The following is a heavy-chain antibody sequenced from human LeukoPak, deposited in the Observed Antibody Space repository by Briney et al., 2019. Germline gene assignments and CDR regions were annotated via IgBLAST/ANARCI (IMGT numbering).Heavy chain of an antibody. V-gene: IGHV1-69*05. CDR3: ARDVIGGDQYYYYMDV. J-gene: IGHJ6*03. D-gene: IGHD4-17*01. Sequence: GASVKVSCKASGGTFSSYAISWVRQAPGQGLEWMGRIIPIFGTANYAQQFQGRDTITTDESTSTAYMELSSLRSEDTAVYYCARDVIGGDQYYYYMDVWGKGTTVTVSS. CDR1: GGTFSSYA. CDR2: IIPIFGTA.